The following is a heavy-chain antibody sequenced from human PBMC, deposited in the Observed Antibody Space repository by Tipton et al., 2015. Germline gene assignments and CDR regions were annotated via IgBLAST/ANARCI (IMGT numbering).Heavy chain of an antibody. CDR2: ISWNSISI. Sequence: SLRLSCAASGFTFDDYAMYWVRQPPGKGLEWVSGISWNSISIGYADSVKGRFTISRDNVKNSLYLQMNSLRPEDTALYFCTKDKSSSGWMGGVFDYWGQGTLVTVSS. CDR1: GFTFDDYA. V-gene: IGHV3-9*01. J-gene: IGHJ4*02. CDR3: TKDKSSSGWMGGVFDY. D-gene: IGHD6-19*01.